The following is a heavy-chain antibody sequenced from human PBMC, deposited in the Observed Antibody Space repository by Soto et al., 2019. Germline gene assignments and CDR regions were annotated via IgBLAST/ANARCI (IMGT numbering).Heavy chain of an antibody. Sequence: GGSLRLSCAASGFTFSSYAMHWVRQAPGKGLEWVAVISYDGSNKYYADSVKGRFTISRDNSKNTLYLQMNSLSAEDTAVYDFARAPWTYMDDYDSSGYYYYFDCRDRGTLFTVSS. D-gene: IGHD3-22*01. J-gene: IGHJ4*02. CDR1: GFTFSSYA. CDR2: ISYDGSNK. V-gene: IGHV3-30-3*01. CDR3: ARAPWTYMDDYDSSGYYYYFDC.